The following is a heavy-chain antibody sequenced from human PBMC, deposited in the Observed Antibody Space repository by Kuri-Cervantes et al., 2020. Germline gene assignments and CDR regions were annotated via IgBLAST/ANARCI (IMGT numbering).Heavy chain of an antibody. V-gene: IGHV1-8*01. CDR3: ATHSVGATTSWGYFDY. CDR2: MNPNSGNT. D-gene: IGHD1-26*01. J-gene: IGHJ4*02. CDR1: GYTFTSYD. Sequence: ASVKVSCKASGYTFTSYDINWVRQATGQGLEWMGWMNPNSGNTGYAQKFQGRVTMTEDTSTDTAYMELSSLGSEDTAVYYCATHSVGATTSWGYFDYWGQGTLVTVSS.